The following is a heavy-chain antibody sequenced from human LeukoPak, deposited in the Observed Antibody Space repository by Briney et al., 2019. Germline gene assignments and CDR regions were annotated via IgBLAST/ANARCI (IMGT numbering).Heavy chain of an antibody. D-gene: IGHD6-19*01. CDR2: ISWDGGST. V-gene: IGHV3-43*01. J-gene: IGHJ4*02. Sequence: GGSLRLSCAASGFTFDDYTMPWVRQAPGKGLEWVSLISWDGGSTYYADSVKGRFTISGDNSKNSLYLQMNSLRTEDTALYYCAKDLAVAGTGYFDFDYWGQGTLVTVSS. CDR1: GFTFDDYT. CDR3: AKDLAVAGTGYFDFDY.